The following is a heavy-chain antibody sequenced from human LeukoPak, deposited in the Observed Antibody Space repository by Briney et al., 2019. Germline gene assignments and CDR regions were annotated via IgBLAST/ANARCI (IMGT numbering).Heavy chain of an antibody. D-gene: IGHD4-23*01. CDR3: ARDRYGGNSVAYYYYYYGMDV. J-gene: IGHJ6*02. CDR2: IKQDGSEK. CDR1: GFTFSSYW. V-gene: IGHV3-7*01. Sequence: GRSLRLSCAASGFTFSSYWMSSVRQAPGKGLEWVANIKQDGSEKYYVDSVKGRFTISRDNAKNSLYLQMNSLRAEDTAVYYCARDRYGGNSVAYYYYYYGMDVWGQGTTVTVSS.